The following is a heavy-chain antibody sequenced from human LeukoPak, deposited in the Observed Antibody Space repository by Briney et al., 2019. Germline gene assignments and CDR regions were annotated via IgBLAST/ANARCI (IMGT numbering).Heavy chain of an antibody. J-gene: IGHJ4*02. CDR3: ARGPIRGRFDY. D-gene: IGHD3-10*01. V-gene: IGHV4-34*01. Sequence: SEPLSLTCAVYGGSFSGYYWSWLRQPPGKGLEWIGEINHSGSTNYNPSLKSRVTISVDTSKNQFSLKLSSVTAADTAVYYCARGPIRGRFDYWGQGTLVTVSS. CDR2: INHSGST. CDR1: GGSFSGYY.